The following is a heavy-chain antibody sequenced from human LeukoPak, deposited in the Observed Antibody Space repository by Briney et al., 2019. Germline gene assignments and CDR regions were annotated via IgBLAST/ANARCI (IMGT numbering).Heavy chain of an antibody. J-gene: IGHJ4*02. CDR1: GGSISSYY. CDR3: ARGGSSGWYVY. V-gene: IGHV4-59*01. D-gene: IGHD6-19*01. CDR2: IYYSGST. Sequence: SETLSLTCTVSGGSISSYYLTWIRQTPGKGLEWIGYIYYSGSTNYNPPLKSRVTISVDTSKNQFSLKLNSVTAADTAVYYCARGGSSGWYVYWGQGTLVTVSS.